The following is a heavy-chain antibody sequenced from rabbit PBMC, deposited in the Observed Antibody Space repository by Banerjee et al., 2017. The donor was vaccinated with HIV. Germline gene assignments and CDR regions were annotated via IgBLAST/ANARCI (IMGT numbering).Heavy chain of an antibody. V-gene: IGHV1S45*01. CDR3: ARSYASSSGYYIWIENFNL. D-gene: IGHD1-1*01. CDR1: GFSFSSSYY. Sequence: QEQLEESGGDLVKPEGSLTLTCTASGFSFSSSYYMCWVRQAPGKGLEWIACIYGGSSSTYYASWAKGRFTISKTSSTTVTLQMTSLTAADTATYFCARSYASSSGYYIWIENFNLWGPGTLVTVS. CDR2: IYGGSSST. J-gene: IGHJ4*01.